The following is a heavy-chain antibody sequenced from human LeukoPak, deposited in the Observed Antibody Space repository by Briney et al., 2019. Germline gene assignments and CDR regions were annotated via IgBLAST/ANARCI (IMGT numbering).Heavy chain of an antibody. CDR1: GFTFSSYS. Sequence: GGSLRLSCASSGFTFSSYSMNWVRQAPGKGLEWVSSISSSRSYIYYADSVKGRFTISRDNAKNSLYLQMNSLRAEDTAVYYCARDQEQWLVGSAFDIWGQGTMVTVSS. D-gene: IGHD6-19*01. J-gene: IGHJ3*02. V-gene: IGHV3-21*01. CDR3: ARDQEQWLVGSAFDI. CDR2: ISSSRSYI.